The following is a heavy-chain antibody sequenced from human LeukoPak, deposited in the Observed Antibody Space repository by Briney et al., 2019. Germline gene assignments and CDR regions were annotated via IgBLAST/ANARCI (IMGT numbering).Heavy chain of an antibody. Sequence: PSETLSLTCTVSGGSISSYYWSWIRQPAGKGLEWIGRIYTSGSTNYHPSLKSRVTMSVDTSKNQFSLKLSSVTAADTAVYYCARDGGLYYYGSGSSKSNNWFDPWGQGTLVTVSS. CDR3: ARDGGLYYYGSGSSKSNNWFDP. D-gene: IGHD3-10*01. J-gene: IGHJ5*02. CDR1: GGSISSYY. V-gene: IGHV4-4*07. CDR2: IYTSGST.